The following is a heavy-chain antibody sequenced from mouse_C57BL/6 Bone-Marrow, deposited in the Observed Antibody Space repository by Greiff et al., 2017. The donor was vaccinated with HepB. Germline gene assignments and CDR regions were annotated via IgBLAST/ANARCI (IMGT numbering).Heavy chain of an antibody. D-gene: IGHD1-1*01. CDR3: ASPRSLFYAMDY. CDR2: ISYDGSN. V-gene: IGHV3-6*01. J-gene: IGHJ4*01. Sequence: EVKLQESGPGLVKPSQSLSLTCSVTGYSITSGYYWNWIRQFPGNKLEWMGYISYDGSNNYNPSLKNRISITRDTSKNQFFLKLNSVTTEDTATYYCASPRSLFYAMDYWGQGTSVTVSS. CDR1: GYSITSGYY.